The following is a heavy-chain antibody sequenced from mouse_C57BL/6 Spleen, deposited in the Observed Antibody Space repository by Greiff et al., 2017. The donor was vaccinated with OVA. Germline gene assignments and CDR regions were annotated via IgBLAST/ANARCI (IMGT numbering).Heavy chain of an antibody. Sequence: QVQLQQSDAELVKPGASVKISCTVSGYTFTDHTIHWMKQRPEQGLEWIGYIYPRDGSTKYNEKFNGKATLTADKSSSTAYMQLNSLTSEDSAVYFCARGHCYGSSQFAYWGQGTLVTVSA. D-gene: IGHD1-1*01. CDR2: IYPRDGST. CDR3: ARGHCYGSSQFAY. V-gene: IGHV1-78*01. J-gene: IGHJ3*01. CDR1: GYTFTDHT.